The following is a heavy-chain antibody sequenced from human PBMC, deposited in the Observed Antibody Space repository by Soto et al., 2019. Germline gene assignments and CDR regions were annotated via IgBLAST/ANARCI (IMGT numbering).Heavy chain of an antibody. CDR1: EYSFTSYW. CDR2: IYPGDSDT. V-gene: IGHV5-51*01. D-gene: IGHD3-3*01. J-gene: IGHJ3*02. CDR3: ARPYDYDFWSGYFLGAFDI. Sequence: GESLKISCKGSEYSFTSYWSGWVRQMPGKGLEWMGIIYPGDSDTRYSPSFQGQVTISADKSISTAYLQWSSLKASDTAMYYCARPYDYDFWSGYFLGAFDIWGQGTMVTVSS.